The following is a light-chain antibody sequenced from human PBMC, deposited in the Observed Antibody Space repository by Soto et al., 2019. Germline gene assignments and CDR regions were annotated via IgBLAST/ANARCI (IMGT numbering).Light chain of an antibody. CDR3: QQYNSYSYT. CDR1: QSISTR. V-gene: IGKV1-5*01. J-gene: IGKJ2*01. Sequence: DIQMTQSPSTLSAFVGDRVTITCRASQSISTRLAWYQQKPGKAPKLLIYDASNLESGVPSRFSGSGSGTEFTLTISSLQPDDFATYYCQQYNSYSYTFGQGTKLEIK. CDR2: DAS.